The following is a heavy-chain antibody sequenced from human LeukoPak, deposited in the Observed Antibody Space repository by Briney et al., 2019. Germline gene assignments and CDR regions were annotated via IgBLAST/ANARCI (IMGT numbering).Heavy chain of an antibody. CDR3: ATIGYQLPSGYYYYGMDV. CDR2: INPNSGGT. D-gene: IGHD2-2*01. CDR1: GYTFTGYY. V-gene: IGHV1-2*02. J-gene: IGHJ6*02. Sequence: AASVKVSCKASGYTFTGYYMHWVRQAPGQGLEWMGWINPNSGGTNYAQKFQGRVTMTRDTSISTAYMELSRLRSDDTAVYYCATIGYQLPSGYYYYGMDVWGQGTTVTVSS.